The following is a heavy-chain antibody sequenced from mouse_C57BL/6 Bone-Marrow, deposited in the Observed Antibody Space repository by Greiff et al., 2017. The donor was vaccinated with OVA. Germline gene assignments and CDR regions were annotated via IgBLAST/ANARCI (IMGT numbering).Heavy chain of an antibody. J-gene: IGHJ4*01. CDR2: ISYDGSN. V-gene: IGHV3-6*01. CDR3: ARYGYYEAMDY. CDR1: GYSITSGYY. Sequence: DVKLQESGPGLVKPSQSLSLTCSVTGYSITSGYYWNWIRQFPGNKLEWMGYISYDGSNNYNPSLKNRIPITRDTSTNQFFLKLNSVTTEDTATYYCARYGYYEAMDYWGQGTSVTVSS. D-gene: IGHD2-3*01.